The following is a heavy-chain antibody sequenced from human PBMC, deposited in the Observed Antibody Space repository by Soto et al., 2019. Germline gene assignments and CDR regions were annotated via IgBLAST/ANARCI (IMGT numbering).Heavy chain of an antibody. J-gene: IGHJ6*02. V-gene: IGHV3-9*01. CDR3: AKDIGVMTTVTTGYGMDV. Sequence: PGGSLRLSCAASGFTFDDYAMHWVRQAPGKGLEWVSGISWNSGSIGYADPVKGRFTISRDNAKDSLYLQMNSLRAEDTALYYCAKDIGVMTTVTTGYGMDVWGQGTTVTVSS. CDR2: ISWNSGSI. CDR1: GFTFDDYA. D-gene: IGHD4-17*01.